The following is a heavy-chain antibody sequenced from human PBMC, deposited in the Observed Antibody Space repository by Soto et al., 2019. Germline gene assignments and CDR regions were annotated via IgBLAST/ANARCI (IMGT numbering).Heavy chain of an antibody. V-gene: IGHV3-30*03. CDR3: ARRKTVTTGHYYYYIDV. J-gene: IGHJ6*03. CDR1: EFSFSAYR. Sequence: QVQLVESGGGVVRPGRSLRLSCVASEFSFSAYRMHWVRLAPGKGLQWVAVISYDGNDKYYADSVKGRFTISRDDSKNTLYLQMNSLRREDTAIYYCARRKTVTTGHYYYYIDVWGKGTTVTVSS. D-gene: IGHD4-17*01. CDR2: ISYDGNDK.